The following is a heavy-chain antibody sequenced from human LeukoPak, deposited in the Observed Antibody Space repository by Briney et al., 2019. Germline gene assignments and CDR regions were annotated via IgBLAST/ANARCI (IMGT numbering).Heavy chain of an antibody. CDR1: GYTFTGYY. Sequence: ASVAVSCKASGYTFTGYYMHWVRLAPGQGLEWMGWINPNNGGTHYAQKFQGRVTMTRDASITTSYMELSRLTSGDTAVYYCARDGSGWYPTSFHNWGQETLVTVSS. CDR2: INPNNGGT. CDR3: ARDGSGWYPTSFHN. V-gene: IGHV1-2*02. J-gene: IGHJ4*02. D-gene: IGHD6-19*01.